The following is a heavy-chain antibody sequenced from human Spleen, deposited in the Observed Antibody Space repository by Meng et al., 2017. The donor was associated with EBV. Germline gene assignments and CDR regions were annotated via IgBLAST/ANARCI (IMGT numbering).Heavy chain of an antibody. J-gene: IGHJ1*01. V-gene: IGHV4-34*01. CDR1: GESLSGYY. CDR2: INHSGST. CDR3: ARGSSSGWYYEYFQH. D-gene: IGHD6-19*01. Sequence: QVQLQQWGAGLLKPSDTLSLTCAVYGESLSGYYWSWIRQPPGKGLEWIGQINHSGSTNYNPSLKSRVTISVDTSKNHFTLTLSSVTAADTAVYYCARGSSSGWYYEYFQHWGQGTLVTVSS.